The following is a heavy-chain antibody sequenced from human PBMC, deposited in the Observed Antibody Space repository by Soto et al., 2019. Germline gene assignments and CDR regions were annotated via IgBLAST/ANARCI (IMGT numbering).Heavy chain of an antibody. J-gene: IGHJ4*01. Sequence: SETLSLTCIVSGDPIGTFHWSWIRQPPGKGLEWIGYIYHNGDTRFNPSLQSRVTMSVDTSKNQISLKLSSVTAADTAVYYCARDGLDTADMVLRTWGQGALVTVSS. D-gene: IGHD3-10*01. V-gene: IGHV4-59*01. CDR1: GDPIGTFH. CDR3: ARDGLDTADMVLRT. CDR2: IYHNGDT.